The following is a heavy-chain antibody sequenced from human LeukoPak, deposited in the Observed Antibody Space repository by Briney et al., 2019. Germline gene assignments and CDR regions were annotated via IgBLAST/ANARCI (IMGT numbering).Heavy chain of an antibody. D-gene: IGHD3-3*01. CDR2: FDPEDGET. V-gene: IGHV1-24*01. CDR3: ATGPAIFGVRGYLNFDY. Sequence: VASVKVSCKVSGYTLTELSMHWVRQAPGKGLEWMGGFDPEDGETIYAQKFQGRVTMTEDTSTDTAYMELSSLRSEDTAVYYCATGPAIFGVRGYLNFDYWGQGTLVTVSS. CDR1: GYTLTELS. J-gene: IGHJ4*02.